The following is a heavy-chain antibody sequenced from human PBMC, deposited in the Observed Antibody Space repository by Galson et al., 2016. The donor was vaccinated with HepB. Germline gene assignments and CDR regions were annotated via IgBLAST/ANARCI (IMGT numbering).Heavy chain of an antibody. CDR3: AKDRTYRTTYYYYGMDV. CDR2: ISYDGDNK. Sequence: SLRLSCAASGFTFSSYGMHWVRQAPGKGLEWVAVISYDGDNKYYADSVKGRFTISRDNSKNTLYLQMNSLRAEGTAVYYCAKDRTYRTTYYYYGMDVWGQGTTVTVSS. D-gene: IGHD1-14*01. V-gene: IGHV3-30*18. J-gene: IGHJ6*02. CDR1: GFTFSSYG.